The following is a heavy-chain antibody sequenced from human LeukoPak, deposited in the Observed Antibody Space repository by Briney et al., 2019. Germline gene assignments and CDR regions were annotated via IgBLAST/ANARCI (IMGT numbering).Heavy chain of an antibody. J-gene: IGHJ4*02. Sequence: GGSLRLSCVASGFTFSDYCMSWVRQAPGKGLEWVSSISGSGGSTYYADSVKGRFTISRDNSKNMLYLQMNSLGAEGTAVYYCAGGRRHLVHGPLDYWGQGTLVTVSS. CDR3: AGGRRHLVHGPLDY. D-gene: IGHD6-13*01. CDR1: GFTFSDYC. CDR2: ISGSGGST. V-gene: IGHV3-23*01.